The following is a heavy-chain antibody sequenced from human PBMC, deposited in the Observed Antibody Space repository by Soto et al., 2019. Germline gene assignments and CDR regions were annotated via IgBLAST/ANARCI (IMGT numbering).Heavy chain of an antibody. J-gene: IGHJ5*02. Sequence: PSETLSLTCAVFGGSISSGGYSWSWIRQPPGKGLEWIGYIYHSGSTYYNPSPKSRVTISVDRSKNQFSLKLSSVTAADTAVYYCARGIYWFDPWGQGTLVTVSS. CDR3: ARGIYWFDP. CDR1: GGSISSGGYS. CDR2: IYHSGST. V-gene: IGHV4-30-2*01.